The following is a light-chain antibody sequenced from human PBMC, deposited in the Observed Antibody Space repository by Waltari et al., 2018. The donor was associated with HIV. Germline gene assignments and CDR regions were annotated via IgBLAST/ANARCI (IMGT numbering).Light chain of an antibody. CDR2: NTD. CDR1: RPNVRSNN. CDR3: ATWDADLDGPV. V-gene: IGLV1-44*01. Sequence: QSVLTQPPSASGTPGQRITISCSGSRPNVRSNNVYWYQHIPRTAPKLFIYNTDQRPSGVPARFSGSKSGTSASLAISGLQSGDEAHYYCATWDADLDGPVFGGGTKVTVL. J-gene: IGLJ3*02.